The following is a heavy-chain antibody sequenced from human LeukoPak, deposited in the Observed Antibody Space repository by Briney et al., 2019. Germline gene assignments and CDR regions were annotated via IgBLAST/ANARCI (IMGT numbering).Heavy chain of an antibody. V-gene: IGHV3-9*01. D-gene: IGHD6-13*01. J-gene: IGHJ4*02. CDR1: GFTFDDYA. CDR3: LPIAAARDY. CDR2: ISWNSGSI. Sequence: GRSLRLSCAASGFTFDDYAMHWVRQAPGKGLEWVSGISWNSGSIGYADSVKGRFTISRDNAKNSLYLQMNSLRAEDTASYYCLPIAAARDYWGQGTLVTVSS.